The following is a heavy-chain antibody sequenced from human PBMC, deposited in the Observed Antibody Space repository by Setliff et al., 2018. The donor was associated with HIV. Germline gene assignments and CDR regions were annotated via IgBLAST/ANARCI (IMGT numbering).Heavy chain of an antibody. CDR2: VSRGGST. CDR3: ARAVCPSLNCYSFFNY. D-gene: IGHD2-15*01. J-gene: IGHJ4*01. V-gene: IGHV4-34*01. CDR1: DGSFSGYS. Sequence: SETLSLTCGVDDGSFSGYSWSWIRQSPGKGLEWIGEVSRGGSTTYNPSLTGRVSVSVDTSKSQFSLKLTNVTAADAAVYYCARAVCPSLNCYSFFNYWGHGSLVT.